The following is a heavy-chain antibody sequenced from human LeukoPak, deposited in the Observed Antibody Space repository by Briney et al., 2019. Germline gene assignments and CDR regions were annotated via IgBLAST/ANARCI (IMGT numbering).Heavy chain of an antibody. CDR2: INPNSGGT. V-gene: IGHV1-2*02. J-gene: IGHJ5*02. Sequence: GASVKVSCKASGYTFTGYYMHWVRQAPGQGLEWMGWINPNSGGTNYAQKFQGRVTMTRDTSISTAYMELSRLRSDDTAVYYCARDQAEVGWIPPRGLNWFDPWGQGTLVTVSS. CDR3: ARDQAEVGWIPPRGLNWFDP. D-gene: IGHD2-2*03. CDR1: GYTFTGYY.